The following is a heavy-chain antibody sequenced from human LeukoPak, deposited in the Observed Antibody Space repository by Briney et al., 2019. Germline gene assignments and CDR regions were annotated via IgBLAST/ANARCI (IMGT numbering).Heavy chain of an antibody. CDR3: ARDNYGDYFDY. CDR2: INPSGGST. V-gene: IGHV1-46*01. Sequence: GASVKVSCKASGYTFSSYSMHWVRQAPGQGLEWMGIINPSGGSTSYAQKFQGRVTMTRDTSTSTVYMELSSVTAADTAVYYCARDNYGDYFDYWGQGTLVTVSS. D-gene: IGHD4-17*01. J-gene: IGHJ4*02. CDR1: GYTFSSYS.